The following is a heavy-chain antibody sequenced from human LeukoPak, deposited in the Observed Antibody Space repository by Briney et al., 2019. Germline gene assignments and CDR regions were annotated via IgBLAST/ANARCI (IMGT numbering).Heavy chain of an antibody. CDR2: ISSSGSTI. V-gene: IGHV3-48*04. CDR1: GFTFSSYG. J-gene: IGHJ4*02. CDR3: AGDQHDLRFLEWLLLY. Sequence: GGSLRLSCAASGFTFSSYGMHWVRQAPGKGLEWVSYISSSGSTIYYADSVKGRFTISRDNAKNSLYLQMNSLRAEDTAVYYCAGDQHDLRFLEWLLLYWGQGTLVTVSS. D-gene: IGHD3-3*01.